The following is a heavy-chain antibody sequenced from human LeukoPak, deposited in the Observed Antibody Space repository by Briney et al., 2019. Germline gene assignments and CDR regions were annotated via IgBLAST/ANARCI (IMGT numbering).Heavy chain of an antibody. CDR1: GFTVSSNF. J-gene: IGHJ6*03. V-gene: IGHV3-66*04. Sequence: GGSLRLSCAASGFTVSSNFMSWVRQAPGKGLEWVSIIFSGGSTYYADSVKGRSTISRDNSKNTLYLQMNSLRAEDTAVYYCARRGYYYDSSGYYYDYYYYMDVWGKGTTVTISS. D-gene: IGHD3-22*01. CDR3: ARRGYYYDSSGYYYDYYYYMDV. CDR2: IFSGGST.